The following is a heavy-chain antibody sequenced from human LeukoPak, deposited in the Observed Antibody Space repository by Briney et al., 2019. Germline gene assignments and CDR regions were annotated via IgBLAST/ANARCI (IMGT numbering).Heavy chain of an antibody. J-gene: IGHJ2*01. CDR1: GGSISSSSYY. Sequence: SETLSLTCTVSGGSISSSSYYWGWLRQPPGKGLEWIGSIYYSGNTYYNPSLRSRVSISVDTSKNHFSLKLTSVTAADAAVFYCARLSGPLGFCSGGSCYSDWYFDLWGRGTLVTVSS. D-gene: IGHD2-15*01. V-gene: IGHV4-39*02. CDR3: ARLSGPLGFCSGGSCYSDWYFDL. CDR2: IYYSGNT.